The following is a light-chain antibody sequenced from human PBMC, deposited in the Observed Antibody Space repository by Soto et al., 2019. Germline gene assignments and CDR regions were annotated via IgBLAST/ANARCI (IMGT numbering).Light chain of an antibody. CDR1: QAIRND. V-gene: IGKV1-6*01. Sequence: AIQMTQSPSSLPASIGDRVTITCRASQAIRNDLGWYQQKPGKAPKLLIYAASSLQSGVPSRFSGSGSGTDFTLTISSLQPEDFATYYCLQDYNYPLTFGGGTKVEIK. J-gene: IGKJ4*01. CDR2: AAS. CDR3: LQDYNYPLT.